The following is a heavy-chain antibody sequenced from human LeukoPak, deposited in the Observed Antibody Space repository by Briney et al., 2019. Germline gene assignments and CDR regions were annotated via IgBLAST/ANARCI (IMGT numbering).Heavy chain of an antibody. CDR2: ISWNSGSI. Sequence: GGSLRLSCAASGFTFDDYAMHWVRQAPGKGLEWVSGISWNSGSIGYADSVKGRFTISRDNAKNSLYLQMNSLRAEDTAVYYCARDRYSGSYPLDYWGQGTLVTVSS. V-gene: IGHV3-9*01. J-gene: IGHJ4*02. CDR1: GFTFDDYA. D-gene: IGHD1-26*01. CDR3: ARDRYSGSYPLDY.